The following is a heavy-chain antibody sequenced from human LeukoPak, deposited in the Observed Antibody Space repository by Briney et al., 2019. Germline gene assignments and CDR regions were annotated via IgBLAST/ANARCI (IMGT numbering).Heavy chain of an antibody. CDR1: GGSISSYY. CDR2: IYTSGST. V-gene: IGHV4-4*07. J-gene: IGHJ3*02. CDR3: AREALTINPDAFDI. Sequence: SETLSLTCTVSGGSISSYYWSWIRQPAGKGLEWIGRIYTSGSTNYNPSLKSRVTMSVDTSKNQFSLKLSSVTAADTAVYYCAREALTINPDAFDIWGRGTMVTVSS. D-gene: IGHD1-14*01.